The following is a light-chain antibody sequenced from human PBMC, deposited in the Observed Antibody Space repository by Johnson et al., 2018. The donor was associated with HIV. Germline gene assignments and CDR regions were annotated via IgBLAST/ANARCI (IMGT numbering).Light chain of an antibody. CDR2: DNN. J-gene: IGLJ1*01. CDR3: GTWDTSLNAYV. V-gene: IGLV1-51*01. Sequence: QSVLTQPPSVSAAPGQKVTISCSGSGSNIGNNYVSWYQQLPGTAPKLLIYDNNKRPSGIPDRFSGSKSATSATLGITGLQPRDEADYYCGTWDTSLNAYVFGTGTKVTVL. CDR1: GSNIGNNY.